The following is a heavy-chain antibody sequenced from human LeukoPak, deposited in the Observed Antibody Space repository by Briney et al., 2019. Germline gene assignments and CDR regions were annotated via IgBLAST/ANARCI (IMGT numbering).Heavy chain of an antibody. CDR3: AKARGYYGDYSFDY. CDR1: GFTFSSYG. J-gene: IGHJ4*02. V-gene: IGHV3-30*18. CDR2: ISYDGSNK. Sequence: PGGSLRLSCAASGFTFSSYGMHWVRQAPGKGLEWVAVISYDGSNKYYADSVKGRFTISRDNSKNTLYLQMNSLRAEDTAVYYCAKARGYYGDYSFDYWGQGTLVTVSS. D-gene: IGHD4-17*01.